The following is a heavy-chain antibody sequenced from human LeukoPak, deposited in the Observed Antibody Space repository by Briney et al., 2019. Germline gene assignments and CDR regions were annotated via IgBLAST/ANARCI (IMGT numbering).Heavy chain of an antibody. CDR2: ISSSGSTI. V-gene: IGHV3-48*03. J-gene: IGHJ5*02. CDR3: ARDIAAAGTGRFDP. D-gene: IGHD6-13*01. CDR1: GFTFSSYE. Sequence: PGGSLRLSCAASGFTFSSYEMNWVRQAPGKGLEWVSYISSSGSTIYYADSVKGRFTISRDNAKNSLYLQMNSLRAEDTAVYYCARDIAAAGTGRFDPWGQGTLVTVSS.